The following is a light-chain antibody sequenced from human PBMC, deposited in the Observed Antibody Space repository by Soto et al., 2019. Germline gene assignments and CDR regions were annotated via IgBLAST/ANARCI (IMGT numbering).Light chain of an antibody. CDR3: QQSYSTPR. J-gene: IGKJ5*01. CDR1: QSISSY. CDR2: AAS. V-gene: IGKV1-39*01. Sequence: DIPMTQSPSSLSASVGDRVTITCRASQSISSYLNWYQQKPGKAPKLLIYAASSLKSGVPSRFSGSGSGTDFPLTISSLQPEDFATYYCQQSYSTPRFGQGTRLEIK.